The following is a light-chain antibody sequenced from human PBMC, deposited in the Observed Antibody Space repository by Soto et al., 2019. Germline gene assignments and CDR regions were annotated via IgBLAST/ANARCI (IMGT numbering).Light chain of an antibody. J-gene: IGKJ2*01. CDR2: AAS. Sequence: EIVMTQSPGTLSVSPGERATISCRASQGVGTNLAWYQQRPGQAPRLLIYAASTRATGIPARFSGRGSGTEFTLTISSLQSEDFALYFCQQYNNWPLYSFGQGTKLEIK. CDR3: QQYNNWPLYS. V-gene: IGKV3-15*01. CDR1: QGVGTN.